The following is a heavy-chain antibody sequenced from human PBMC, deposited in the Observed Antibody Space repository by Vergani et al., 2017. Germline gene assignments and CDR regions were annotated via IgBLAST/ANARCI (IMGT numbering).Heavy chain of an antibody. CDR3: ARGTAGYYGLGRDFDY. V-gene: IGHV4-59*12. D-gene: IGHD3-10*01. Sequence: QVQLQESGPGLVKPSETLSLTCTVSGGSISSYYWSWIRQPPGKGLEWIGYIYYSGSTYYNPSLKSRVTISVDTSKNQFSLKLSSVTAADTAVYYCARGTAGYYGLGRDFDYWGQGTLVTVSS. CDR2: IYYSGST. CDR1: GGSISSYY. J-gene: IGHJ4*02.